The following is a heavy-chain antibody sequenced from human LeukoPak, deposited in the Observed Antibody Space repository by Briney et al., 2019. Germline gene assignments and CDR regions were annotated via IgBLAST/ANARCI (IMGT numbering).Heavy chain of an antibody. V-gene: IGHV3-30*02. Sequence: PGGSLRLSCAASGFTFSSYGIHWVRQAPGKGLEWVAFIRYDESKKYYADSVKGRFTVSRDNSKNTVYLQMNSLTVEDTAVYYCAKEKYDSSPSYHWGQGTLVTVSS. CDR3: AKEKYDSSPSYH. CDR2: IRYDESKK. CDR1: GFTFSSYG. J-gene: IGHJ4*02. D-gene: IGHD3-22*01.